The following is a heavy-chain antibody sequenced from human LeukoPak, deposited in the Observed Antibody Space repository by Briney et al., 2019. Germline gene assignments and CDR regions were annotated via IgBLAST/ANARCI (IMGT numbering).Heavy chain of an antibody. CDR3: ASGIQGAGNNY. CDR1: GGSISTYY. J-gene: IGHJ4*02. Sequence: SETLSLTCTVSGGSISTYYWSWIRQPAGKGLEWIGRMYISGETNYNPSLKSRVTMSLDTSKNHFSLNLNSVTAADTAVYYCASGIQGAGNNYWGQGTLVTVSS. V-gene: IGHV4-4*07. CDR2: MYISGET. D-gene: IGHD6-19*01.